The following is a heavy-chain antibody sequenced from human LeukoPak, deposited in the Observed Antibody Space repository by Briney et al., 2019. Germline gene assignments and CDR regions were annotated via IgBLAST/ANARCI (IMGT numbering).Heavy chain of an antibody. CDR3: ARFPYSSGSYYFDY. CDR1: GFTFSSYS. D-gene: IGHD6-19*01. CDR2: ISSSSSYI. V-gene: IGHV3-21*01. J-gene: IGHJ4*02. Sequence: PGGSLRLSCAASGFTFSSYSMNWVRQAPGKGLEWVSSISSSSSYIYYADSVKGRFTISRDNAKNSLYLQMNSLRAEDTAVYYCARFPYSSGSYYFDYWGQGTLVTVSS.